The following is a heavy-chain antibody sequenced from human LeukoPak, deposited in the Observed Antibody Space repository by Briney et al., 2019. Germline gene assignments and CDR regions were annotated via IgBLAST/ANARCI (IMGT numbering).Heavy chain of an antibody. CDR2: ISGTGGST. J-gene: IGHJ3*02. CDR1: GFTFSTYA. Sequence: GGSLRLSCAASGFTFSTYAMSWVRQAPGKGLEWVSAISGTGGSTYYADSVKGRCTISRDNSKNTLYLQMNSLRAEDTAVYYCARDRDSDSWYGPVDIWGQGTMVTVSS. CDR3: ARDRDSDSWYGPVDI. V-gene: IGHV3-23*01. D-gene: IGHD6-13*01.